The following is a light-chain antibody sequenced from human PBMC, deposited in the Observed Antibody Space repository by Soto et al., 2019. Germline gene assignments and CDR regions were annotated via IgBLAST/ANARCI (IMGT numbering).Light chain of an antibody. CDR3: QQYSYYAT. CDR1: QSISSW. CDR2: KAS. Sequence: DIQMTQSPSTLSASVGDRVTITCRASQSISSWLAWYQQKPGEAPKPLIYKASNLADGVPSRFSGSGSGTEFTLTVSSLQPDDFASYYCQQYSYYATFGQGTRVEIK. J-gene: IGKJ1*01. V-gene: IGKV1-5*03.